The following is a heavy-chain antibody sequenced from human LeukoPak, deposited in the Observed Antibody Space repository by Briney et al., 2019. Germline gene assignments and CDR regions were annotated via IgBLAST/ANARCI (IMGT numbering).Heavy chain of an antibody. CDR3: ARELFGSGSRPDY. Sequence: QPGRSLRLSCTAPGFTFSSYAIHWIRQAPGKGLEWVALVWHDGSNRYYADSVKGRFTIPRDNSKNTVYLQMNSLRAEDTAVYYCARELFGSGSRPDYWGQGTLVTVSS. V-gene: IGHV3-33*01. CDR1: GFTFSSYA. CDR2: VWHDGSNR. J-gene: IGHJ4*02. D-gene: IGHD3-10*01.